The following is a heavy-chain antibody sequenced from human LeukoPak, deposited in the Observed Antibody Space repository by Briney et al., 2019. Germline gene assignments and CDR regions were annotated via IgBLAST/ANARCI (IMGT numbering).Heavy chain of an antibody. CDR3: ARDNSYYYDSSGYKPFDY. Sequence: SETLSLTCTVSGGSISSSSYYWGWIRQPPGKGLEWIVSIYYSGSTYYNPSLKSRVTISVDTSKNQFSLKLSSVTAADTAVYYCARDNSYYYDSSGYKPFDYWGQGTLVTVSS. CDR2: IYYSGST. J-gene: IGHJ4*02. CDR1: GGSISSSSYY. V-gene: IGHV4-39*07. D-gene: IGHD3-22*01.